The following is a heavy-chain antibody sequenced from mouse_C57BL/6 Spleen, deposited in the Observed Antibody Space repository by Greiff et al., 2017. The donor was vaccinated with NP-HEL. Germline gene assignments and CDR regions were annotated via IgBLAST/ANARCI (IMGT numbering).Heavy chain of an antibody. CDR2: IDPEDGET. CDR3: ARSEIYYDYEGDY. D-gene: IGHD2-4*01. V-gene: IGHV14-2*01. Sequence: EVKLEESGAELVKPGASVKLSCTASGFNIKDYYMHWVKQRPEQGLEWIGRIDPEDGETKYAPKFQGKATIPADTSSNTAYLQLSSLTSEDTAVYYCARSEIYYDYEGDYWGQGTTLTVSS. J-gene: IGHJ2*01. CDR1: GFNIKDYY.